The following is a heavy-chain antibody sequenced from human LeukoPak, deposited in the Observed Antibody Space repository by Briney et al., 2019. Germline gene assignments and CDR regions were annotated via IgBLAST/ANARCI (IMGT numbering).Heavy chain of an antibody. V-gene: IGHV3-23*01. Sequence: GGSLRLSCAASGFTLSSYAMTWVRQAPGKGLEWVSDISGPAGSTYYADSVRGRFTISRDISKNTLYLQMNSLRAEDTAVYYCARGRPPSNWGFDCWGQGTLVTVSS. CDR2: ISGPAGST. CDR3: ARGRPPSNWGFDC. J-gene: IGHJ4*02. CDR1: GFTLSSYA. D-gene: IGHD7-27*01.